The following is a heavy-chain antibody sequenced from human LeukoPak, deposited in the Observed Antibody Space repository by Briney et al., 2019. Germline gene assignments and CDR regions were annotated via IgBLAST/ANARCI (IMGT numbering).Heavy chain of an antibody. V-gene: IGHV3-23*01. J-gene: IGHJ4*02. D-gene: IGHD4-17*01. CDR3: AKRSGYGLYYFDY. CDR1: GITFSSYG. CDR2: ISSTGGTT. Sequence: GGTLRLSCAASGITFSSYGMSWVRQAPGKGLEWVSSISSTGGTTYYADSVKGRFTISRDNSKNTLYLQMNSLRAEDTAIYYCAKRSGYGLYYFDYWGQGTLVTVSS.